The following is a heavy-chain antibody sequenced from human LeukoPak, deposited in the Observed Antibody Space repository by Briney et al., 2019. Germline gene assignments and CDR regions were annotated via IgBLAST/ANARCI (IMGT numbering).Heavy chain of an antibody. D-gene: IGHD4-17*01. CDR2: IYYSGST. CDR1: GGSISSSSYY. V-gene: IGHV4-39*01. Sequence: PSETLSLTCTVSGGSISSSSYYWGWIRQPPGKGLEWIGSIYYSGSTYYNPSLKSRVTISVDTSKNQFSLKLSSVTAADTAVYYCARDYGAYPLDYWGQGTLVTVSS. CDR3: ARDYGAYPLDY. J-gene: IGHJ4*02.